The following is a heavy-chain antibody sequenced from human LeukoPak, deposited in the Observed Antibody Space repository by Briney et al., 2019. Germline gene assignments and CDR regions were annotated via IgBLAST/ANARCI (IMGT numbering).Heavy chain of an antibody. CDR3: ASGGGDGYNYHY. D-gene: IGHD5-24*01. CDR2: IYYSGST. J-gene: IGHJ4*02. Sequence: SETLSLTCTVSGGSISSYYWSWIRQPPGKGLEWIGYIYYSGSTNYNPSLKSRVTISVDTSKNQFSLKLSSVTAADTAVYYCASGGGDGYNYHYRGQGTLVTVSS. V-gene: IGHV4-59*01. CDR1: GGSISSYY.